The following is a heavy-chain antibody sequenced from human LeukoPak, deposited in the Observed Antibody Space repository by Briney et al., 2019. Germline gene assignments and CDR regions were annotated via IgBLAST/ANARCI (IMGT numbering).Heavy chain of an antibody. V-gene: IGHV3-7*01. CDR3: AREGSGPDYYYYYYMDV. D-gene: IGHD2-15*01. Sequence: GSLRLSCAASGFTFSSYWMSWVRQAPGKGLEWVANIKQDGSEKYYVDSVKGRFTISRDNAKNSLYLQMNSLRAEDTAVYYCAREGSGPDYYYYYYMDVWGKGTTVTVSS. CDR2: IKQDGSEK. CDR1: GFTFSSYW. J-gene: IGHJ6*03.